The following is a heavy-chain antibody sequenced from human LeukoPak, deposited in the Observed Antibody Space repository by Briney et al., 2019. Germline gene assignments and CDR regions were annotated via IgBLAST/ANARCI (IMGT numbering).Heavy chain of an antibody. CDR1: GGSISSSNW. J-gene: IGHJ4*02. CDR3: VRDCSSTSCRSRDDY. Sequence: SETLSLTCAVSGGSISSSNWWSWVRQPPGKGLEWIGDIYHSGSTNYNPSLKSRVTISVDKPKNQFSLKLSSVTAADTAVYYCVRDCSSTSCRSRDDYWGQGTLVTVSS. D-gene: IGHD2-2*01. CDR2: IYHSGST. V-gene: IGHV4-4*02.